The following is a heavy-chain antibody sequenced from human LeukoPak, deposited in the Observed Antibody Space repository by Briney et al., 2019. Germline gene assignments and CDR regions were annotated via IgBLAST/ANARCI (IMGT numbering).Heavy chain of an antibody. CDR2: MNPNSGNT. J-gene: IGHJ4*02. Sequence: ASVKVSCKASGYTFTSYDINWVRQTTGQGLEWMGWMNPNSGNTGYAQKFQGRVTMTRNTSISTAYMELSSLRSEDTAVYYCARGRFYRGGNGVVGYWGQGTLVTVSS. D-gene: IGHD4-23*01. CDR3: ARGRFYRGGNGVVGY. CDR1: GYTFTSYD. V-gene: IGHV1-8*01.